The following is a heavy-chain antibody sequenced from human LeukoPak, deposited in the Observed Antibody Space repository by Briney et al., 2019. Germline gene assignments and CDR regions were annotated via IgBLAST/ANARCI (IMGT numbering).Heavy chain of an antibody. D-gene: IGHD3-10*01. CDR2: ISSSGSTI. CDR1: GFTFSSYE. J-gene: IGHJ4*01. CDR3: AREQYISGKSLDY. Sequence: GGSLRLSCAASGFTFSSYEMNWVRQAPGKGLEWVSYISSSGSTIYYADSVKGRFTISRDNARNSLYLQMNSLRAEDTAVYYCAREQYISGKSLDYWGQGKLVTVSS. V-gene: IGHV3-48*03.